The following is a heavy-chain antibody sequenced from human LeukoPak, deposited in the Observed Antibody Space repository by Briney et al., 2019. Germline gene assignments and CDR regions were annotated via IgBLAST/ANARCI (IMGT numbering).Heavy chain of an antibody. V-gene: IGHV3-74*01. D-gene: IGHD3-10*01. CDR1: GFTFNNYW. CDR2: INSDGSST. J-gene: IGHJ4*02. Sequence: GGSLRLSCAGSGFTFNNYWMHWVRQAPGKGRVWVAGINSDGSSTNYADSVKGRFTISRDNAKNTLFLQMDSLRDEDTAVYYCGLSMVRALSPDYWGQGTLVTVSS. CDR3: GLSMVRALSPDY.